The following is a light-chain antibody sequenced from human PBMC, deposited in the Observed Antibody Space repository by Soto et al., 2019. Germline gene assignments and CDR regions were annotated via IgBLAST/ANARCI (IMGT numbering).Light chain of an antibody. CDR2: EVS. J-gene: IGLJ2*01. V-gene: IGLV2-14*01. Sequence: QSALTQPASVSGSPGQSITISCTGTSSDIGGYNYVSWYQQHPGKAPKLMIYEVSNRPSGVSNRFSGSKSGNTASLTISGLQAEDEADYYCSSYTFSSTPNVVFGGGTKLTVL. CDR3: SSYTFSSTPNVV. CDR1: SSDIGGYNY.